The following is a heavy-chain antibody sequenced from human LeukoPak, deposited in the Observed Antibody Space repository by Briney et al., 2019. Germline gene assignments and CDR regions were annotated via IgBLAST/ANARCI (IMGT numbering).Heavy chain of an antibody. V-gene: IGHV3-23*01. Sequence: GGSLRLSCAASGFTFSGYVMSWVRQAPGKGLEWVSDIVGSGGRTYYADSVKGRFTISRDNSKNTMYLQMNSLRAEDTAMYFCAGDDSSGYFFDFWGQGTLVTVSS. D-gene: IGHD3-22*01. CDR3: AGDDSSGYFFDF. CDR1: GFTFSGYV. J-gene: IGHJ4*02. CDR2: IVGSGGRT.